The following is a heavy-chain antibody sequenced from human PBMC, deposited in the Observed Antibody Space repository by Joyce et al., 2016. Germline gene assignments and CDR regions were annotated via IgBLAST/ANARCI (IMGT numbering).Heavy chain of an antibody. V-gene: IGHV3-7*03. CDR3: TRGADV. J-gene: IGHJ6*02. CDR2: KRPDGRAN. CDR1: GFIFNNYW. Sequence: EVQLVGSGGGLVKPGESVRPSCSDSGFIFNNYWMKWVRPAPGKGLEWVANKRPDGRANYYVDSVRGRFTSSIDNAKNSLSLQMNSLRVEDTAVYYCTRGADVWAQGVTVIVSS.